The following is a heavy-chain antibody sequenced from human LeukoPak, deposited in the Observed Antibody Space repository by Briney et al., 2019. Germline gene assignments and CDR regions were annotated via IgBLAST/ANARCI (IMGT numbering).Heavy chain of an antibody. D-gene: IGHD2-2*01. J-gene: IGHJ4*02. CDR1: GFTFSSYA. CDR2: ISYDGSNK. V-gene: IGHV3-30-3*01. Sequence: GGSLRLSCAASGFTFSSYAMSWVRQAPGEGLEWVAVISYDGSNKYYADSVKGRFTISRDNSKNTLYLQMNSLRAEDTAVYYCARDQVPAANFDYWGQGTLVTVSS. CDR3: ARDQVPAANFDY.